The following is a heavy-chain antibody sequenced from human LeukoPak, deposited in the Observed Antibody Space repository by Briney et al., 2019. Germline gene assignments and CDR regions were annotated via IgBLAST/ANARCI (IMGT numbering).Heavy chain of an antibody. CDR1: GYTFTSYA. D-gene: IGHD3/OR15-3a*01. J-gene: IGHJ1*01. CDR2: INAGNGNT. V-gene: IGHV1-3*01. CDR3: ARDLGREYFQH. Sequence: ASVKVSCKASGYTFTSYAMHWVRQAPGQRLEWMGWINAGNGNTKYSQKFQGRVTITRDTSASTAYMELSSLRSDDTAVYYCARDLGREYFQHWGQGTLVTVSS.